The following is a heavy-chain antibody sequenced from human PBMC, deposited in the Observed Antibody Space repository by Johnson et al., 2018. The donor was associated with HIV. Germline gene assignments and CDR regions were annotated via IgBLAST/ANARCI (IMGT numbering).Heavy chain of an antibody. D-gene: IGHD1-20*01. J-gene: IGHJ3*02. Sequence: MLLVESGGGLVQPGRSLRLSCAASGFTFDDYAMHWVRQAPGKGLEWVANIKQDGSEKYYVDSVKGRFTISRDNAKNSLYLQMNSLRAEDTAVYYCASADYNWVSPGAFDIWGQGTKVTISS. V-gene: IGHV3-7*03. CDR1: GFTFDDYA. CDR3: ASADYNWVSPGAFDI. CDR2: IKQDGSEK.